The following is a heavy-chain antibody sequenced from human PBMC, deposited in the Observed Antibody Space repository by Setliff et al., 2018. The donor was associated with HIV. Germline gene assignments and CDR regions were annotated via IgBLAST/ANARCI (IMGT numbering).Heavy chain of an antibody. Sequence: SVKVSCKASGGTFSSYAISWVRQAPGQGLEWMGGISPIFGTANYAQKFQGRVTITADESTSTDYMELSSLRSEDTAVYYCGVGPENIYYYYGMDVWGQGTTVTVSS. CDR3: GVGPENIYYYYGMDV. D-gene: IGHD1-26*01. V-gene: IGHV1-69*13. J-gene: IGHJ6*02. CDR2: ISPIFGTA. CDR1: GGTFSSYA.